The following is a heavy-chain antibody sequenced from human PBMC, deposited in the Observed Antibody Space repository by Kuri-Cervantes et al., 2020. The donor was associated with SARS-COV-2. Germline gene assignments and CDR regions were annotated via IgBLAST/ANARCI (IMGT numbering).Heavy chain of an antibody. CDR3: ARVGSTIFGVVRWFDP. CDR1: GGSISSSSYY. V-gene: IGHV4-39*07. D-gene: IGHD3-3*01. Sequence: GSLRLSCTVSGGSISSSSYYWGWIRQPPGKGLEWIGSIYYSGSTYYNPSLKSRVTISVDTSKNQFSLKLSSVTAADTAAYYCARVGSTIFGVVRWFDPWGQGTLVTVSS. CDR2: IYYSGST. J-gene: IGHJ5*02.